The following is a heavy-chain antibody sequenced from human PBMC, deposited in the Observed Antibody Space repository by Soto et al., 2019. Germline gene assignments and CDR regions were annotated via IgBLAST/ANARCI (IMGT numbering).Heavy chain of an antibody. D-gene: IGHD7-27*01. CDR2: INPNSGGGT. J-gene: IGHJ4*02. CDR1: GFTFIGHY. V-gene: IGHV1-2*02. CDR3: AGSRTGALDY. Sequence: QVQLVQSGAGVKKPGASVKLSCKASGFTFIGHYIHWVRQAPGQGLEWVGWINPNSGGGTVYAQKFQGSVTMTADTSTSNASMDLTSLRGDDTAVYYCAGSRTGALDYWGPGALVTVSS.